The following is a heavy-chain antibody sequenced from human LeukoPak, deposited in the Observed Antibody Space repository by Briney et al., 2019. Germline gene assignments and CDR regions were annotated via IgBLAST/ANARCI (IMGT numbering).Heavy chain of an antibody. V-gene: IGHV1-2*04. CDR1: GYTFTGYY. CDR2: LNPNSGGT. CDR3: ARDRGDYYDSSGYYYGMDV. Sequence: ASVKVSCKASGYTFTGYYMHWVRQAPGQGLEWMGWLNPNSGGTNYAQKFQGWVTMTRDTSISTAYMELSRLRSDDTAVYYCARDRGDYYDSSGYYYGMDVWGQGTTVTVSS. D-gene: IGHD3-22*01. J-gene: IGHJ6*02.